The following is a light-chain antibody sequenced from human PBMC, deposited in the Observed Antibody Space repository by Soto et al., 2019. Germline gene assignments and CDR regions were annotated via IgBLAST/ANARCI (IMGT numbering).Light chain of an antibody. J-gene: IGKJ1*01. CDR3: QQYNSFWT. CDR2: DVS. CDR1: QSISSW. Sequence: DIQITQSPSTLSASVGDRVTITCRASQSISSWLAWYQQTPGKAPKLLIYDVSSLESGVPSRFSGSESETEFTLTISSVQPDDVATYYGQQYNSFWTFGQGTKVEIK. V-gene: IGKV1-5*01.